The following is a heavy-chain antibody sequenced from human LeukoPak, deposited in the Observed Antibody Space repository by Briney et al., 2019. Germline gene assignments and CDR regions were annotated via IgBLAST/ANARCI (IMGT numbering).Heavy chain of an antibody. V-gene: IGHV3-74*01. J-gene: IGHJ5*02. CDR1: GFTLSSYW. CDR3: ARSSGTSCFS. CDR2: INSDGSYT. Sequence: GGSLRLSCAASGFTLSSYWMHWVRQAPGEGLVWVSRINSDGSYTSYADSVKGRFTVSRDNAKNTLYLQMNSLRAEDTAVYYCARSSGTSCFSWGRGTLVTVSS. D-gene: IGHD2-2*01.